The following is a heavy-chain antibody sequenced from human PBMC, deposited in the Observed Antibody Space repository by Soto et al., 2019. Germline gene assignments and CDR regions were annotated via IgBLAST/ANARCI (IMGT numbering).Heavy chain of an antibody. V-gene: IGHV4-61*08. Sequence: QVQLQESGPGLVKPSETLSLICTVSGDSVSGGGYYWTWIRQPPGKGLEWIGYISFTGDTTYNPSLRSRVSIAMHTSKNQFSLKLTSATAADTALYYCSRGGHYYHNLIRGQGTLVTVSS. D-gene: IGHD3-9*01. CDR3: SRGGHYYHNLI. CDR2: ISFTGDT. J-gene: IGHJ4*02. CDR1: GDSVSGGGYY.